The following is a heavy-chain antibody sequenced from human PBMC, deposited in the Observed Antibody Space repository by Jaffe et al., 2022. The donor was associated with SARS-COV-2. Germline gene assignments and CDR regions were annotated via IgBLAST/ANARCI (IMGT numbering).Heavy chain of an antibody. V-gene: IGHV3-7*01. CDR1: GFTFSSYW. Sequence: EVQLVESGGGLVQPGGSLRLSCAASGFTFSSYWMSWVRQAPGKGLEWVANIKQDGSEKYYVDSVKGRFTISRDNAKNSLYLQMNSLRAEDTAVYYCARAYRIAAAVTHFDYWGQGTLVTVSS. J-gene: IGHJ4*02. CDR3: ARAYRIAAAVTHFDY. CDR2: IKQDGSEK. D-gene: IGHD6-13*01.